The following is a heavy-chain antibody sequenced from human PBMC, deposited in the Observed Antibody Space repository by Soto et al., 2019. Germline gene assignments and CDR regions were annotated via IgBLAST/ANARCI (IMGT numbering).Heavy chain of an antibody. CDR3: VKDLGYCSGGSCYRHYYYYGMDV. CDR2: ISSNGGST. V-gene: IGHV3-64D*06. J-gene: IGHJ6*02. Sequence: GGSLRLSCSASGFTFSSYAMHWVRQAPGKGLEYVSAISSNGGSTYYADSVKGRFTISRDNSKNTLYLQMSSLRAEDTAVYYCVKDLGYCSGGSCYRHYYYYGMDVWGQGTTVTVSS. CDR1: GFTFSSYA. D-gene: IGHD2-15*01.